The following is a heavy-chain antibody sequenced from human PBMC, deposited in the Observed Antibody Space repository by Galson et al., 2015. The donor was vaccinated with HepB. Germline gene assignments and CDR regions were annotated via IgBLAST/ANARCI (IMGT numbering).Heavy chain of an antibody. Sequence: QSGAEVKKPGESLRISCKGSGYSFTSYWISWVRQMPGKGLEWMGRIDPSDSYTNYSPSFQGHVTISADKSISTAYLQWSSLKASDTAMYYCARSRQPPEDYYYYGMDVWGQGTTVTVSS. CDR3: ARSRQPPEDYYYYGMDV. V-gene: IGHV5-10-1*01. CDR1: GYSFTSYW. J-gene: IGHJ6*02. CDR2: IDPSDSYT. D-gene: IGHD1-14*01.